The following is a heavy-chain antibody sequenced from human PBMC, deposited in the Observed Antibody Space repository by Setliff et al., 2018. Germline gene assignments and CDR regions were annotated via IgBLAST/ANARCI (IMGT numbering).Heavy chain of an antibody. J-gene: IGHJ4*02. V-gene: IGHV3-53*01. CDR3: AKDRGTGWYMVFN. Sequence: TGGSLRLSCAASGFTVSSNYMNWVRQAPGKGLEWVSVIYSGSSTYYADSVKGRFTISTDSSKNTLYLQMNSLRTDDTAVYYCAKDRGTGWYMVFNWGQGTLVTVSS. CDR2: IYSGSST. D-gene: IGHD6-19*01. CDR1: GFTVSSNY.